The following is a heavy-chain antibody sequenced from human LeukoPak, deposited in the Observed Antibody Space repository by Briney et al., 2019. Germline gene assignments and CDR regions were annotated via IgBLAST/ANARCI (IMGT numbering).Heavy chain of an antibody. Sequence: SETLSLTCTVSGCSISSYYWSWIRQPPGKGLEWIGYIYYSGSTNYNPALKSRVPISVDTSKNQFSLKLSSVTAADTAVYYCARQGGYSSSWYRLVGSTTPFDYWGQGTLVTVSS. CDR2: IYYSGST. CDR3: ARQGGYSSSWYRLVGSTTPFDY. V-gene: IGHV4-59*08. D-gene: IGHD6-13*01. CDR1: GCSISSYY. J-gene: IGHJ4*02.